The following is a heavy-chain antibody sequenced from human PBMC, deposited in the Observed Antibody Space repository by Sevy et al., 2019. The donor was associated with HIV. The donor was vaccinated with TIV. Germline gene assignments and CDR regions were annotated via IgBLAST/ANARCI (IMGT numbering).Heavy chain of an antibody. CDR1: GFTFSSYS. D-gene: IGHD1-26*01. CDR2: ISSSSSTI. Sequence: GGSLILSCAASGFTFSSYSMNWVRHAPGKGLEWVSYISSSSSTIYYADSVKGRFTIFRDNAKNSLYLQMNSLGDEDTVVYYCASDGVGATVGAFDIWGQGTMVTVSS. J-gene: IGHJ3*02. V-gene: IGHV3-48*02. CDR3: ASDGVGATVGAFDI.